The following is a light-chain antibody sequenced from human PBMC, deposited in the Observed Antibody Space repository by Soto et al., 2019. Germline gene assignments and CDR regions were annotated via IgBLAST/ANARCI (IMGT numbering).Light chain of an antibody. CDR2: EIS. CDR3: SSYTTGSTLYV. Sequence: QSALTQPASVSGSPGQSITISCTGTSSDVSGYNYVSWYQHHPGKAPKVIIYEISNRPSGVSNRFSGSKSGNTASLTISGLQAEDEADYYCSSYTTGSTLYVFGTGTQLTVL. J-gene: IGLJ1*01. CDR1: SSDVSGYNY. V-gene: IGLV2-14*01.